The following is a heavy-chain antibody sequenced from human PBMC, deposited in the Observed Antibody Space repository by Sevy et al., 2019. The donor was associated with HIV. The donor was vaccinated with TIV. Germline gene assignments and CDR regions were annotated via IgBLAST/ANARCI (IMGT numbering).Heavy chain of an antibody. CDR2: IKQDGSEK. J-gene: IGHJ3*02. CDR3: ARVRGWAPGDGMDGAFDI. V-gene: IGHV3-7*03. D-gene: IGHD3-10*01. Sequence: GGSLRLSCAASGFTFSSYWMSWVRQAPGKGLEWVANIKQDGSEKYYVDSVKGRFTISRDNAKNSLYLQMNGLRAEDTAVYYWARVRGWAPGDGMDGAFDIWGQGTMVTVSS. CDR1: GFTFSSYW.